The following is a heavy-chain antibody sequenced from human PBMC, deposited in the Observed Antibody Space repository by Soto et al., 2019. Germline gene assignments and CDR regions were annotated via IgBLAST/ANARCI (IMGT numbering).Heavy chain of an antibody. CDR3: ARHGGYDSRYYYYGMDV. CDR1: GGSISSYY. D-gene: IGHD5-12*01. V-gene: IGHV4-59*08. CDR2: IYYSGST. Sequence: PSETLSLTCTVSGGSISSYYWSWIRQPPGKGLEWIGYIYYSGSTNYNPSLKSRVTISVDTSKNQFSLKLSSVTAADTAVYYCARHGGYDSRYYYYGMDVWGQGTTVTVSS. J-gene: IGHJ6*02.